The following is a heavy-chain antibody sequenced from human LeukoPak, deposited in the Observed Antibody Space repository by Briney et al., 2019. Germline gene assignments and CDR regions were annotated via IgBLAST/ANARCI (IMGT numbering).Heavy chain of an antibody. D-gene: IGHD6-13*01. CDR1: GYTFTGYY. CDR2: INPNSGGT. V-gene: IGHV1-2*02. Sequence: ASVKVSCKASGYTFTGYYMHWVRQAPGQGLEWMGWINPNSGGTNYAQKFQGRVTMTRDTSISTAYMELSRLRSDDTDVYYCARGNSSSWYAYYYYGMDVWGQGTTVTVSS. CDR3: ARGNSSSWYAYYYYGMDV. J-gene: IGHJ6*02.